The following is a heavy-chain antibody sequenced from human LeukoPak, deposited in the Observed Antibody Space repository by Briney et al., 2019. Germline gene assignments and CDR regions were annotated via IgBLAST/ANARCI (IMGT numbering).Heavy chain of an antibody. J-gene: IGHJ4*02. CDR2: ISAYNGNT. Sequence: ASVKVSCKASGYTFTSYGIIWVRQAPGQGLEWMGWISAYNGNTNYAQKLQGRVTMTTDTSTSTAYMELRSLRSDDTAVYYCARLPGYCSGGSCYSDYWGQGTLVTVSS. CDR1: GYTFTSYG. D-gene: IGHD2-15*01. V-gene: IGHV1-18*01. CDR3: ARLPGYCSGGSCYSDY.